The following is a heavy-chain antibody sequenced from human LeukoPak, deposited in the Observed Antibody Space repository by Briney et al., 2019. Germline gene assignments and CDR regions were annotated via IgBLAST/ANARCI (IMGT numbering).Heavy chain of an antibody. J-gene: IGHJ4*02. Sequence: GASVKVSCKASGYTFTSYGISWVRQAPGQGLEWMGWISAYNGNTNYAQKLQGRVTMTIDTSTSTAYMELRSLRSDDTAVYYCAILSDYYDSSGYPFDYWGQGTLVTVSS. CDR3: AILSDYYDSSGYPFDY. V-gene: IGHV1-18*01. CDR1: GYTFTSYG. CDR2: ISAYNGNT. D-gene: IGHD3-22*01.